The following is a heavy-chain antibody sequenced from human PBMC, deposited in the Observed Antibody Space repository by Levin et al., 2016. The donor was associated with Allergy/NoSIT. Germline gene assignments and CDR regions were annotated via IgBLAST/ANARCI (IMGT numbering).Heavy chain of an antibody. CDR3: ARDGAEGIDY. CDR1: GFTFSSYG. CDR2: ITSEGSNQ. J-gene: IGHJ4*02. V-gene: IGHV3-30*02. D-gene: IGHD2/OR15-2a*01. Sequence: GESLKISCAASGFTFSSYGMHWVRQAPGKGLEWVTFITSEGSNQYYADFVKGRFTVSRDNSKSALYVHVNSLRAEDTAVYYCARDGAEGIDYWGQGILVTVSS.